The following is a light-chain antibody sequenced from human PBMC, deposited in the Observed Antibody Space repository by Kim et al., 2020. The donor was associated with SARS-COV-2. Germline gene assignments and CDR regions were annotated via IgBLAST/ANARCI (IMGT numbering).Light chain of an antibody. CDR3: SSYTRSNTYV. J-gene: IGLJ1*01. CDR1: SSDVGGSKS. CDR2: DVS. V-gene: IGLV2-14*03. Sequence: GQSLTISRTGTSSDVGGSKSVSWYQQYPGKAPKLIIYDVSNRPSGVSNRFSGSTSGNTASLTISGLQTEDETDYYCSSYTRSNTYVFGTGTKVTVL.